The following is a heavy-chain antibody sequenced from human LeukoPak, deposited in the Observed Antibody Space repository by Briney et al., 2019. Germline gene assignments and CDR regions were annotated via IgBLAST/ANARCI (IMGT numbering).Heavy chain of an antibody. V-gene: IGHV1-2*02. D-gene: IGHD3-9*01. CDR1: GYIFTDYY. CDR3: ARDRRELRYVDWLLDY. CDR2: INPNSGDT. J-gene: IGHJ4*02. Sequence: ASVKVSCKASGYIFTDYYVHWVRQAPGQGLEWMGWINPNSGDTNYAQKFQGRVTMTRDTSISTAYLDLSSLKSDDTAVYYCARDRRELRYVDWLLDYWGQGTLVTVSS.